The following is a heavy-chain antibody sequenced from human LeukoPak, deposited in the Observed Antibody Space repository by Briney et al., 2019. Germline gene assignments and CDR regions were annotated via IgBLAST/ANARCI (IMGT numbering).Heavy chain of an antibody. CDR3: AKSSREWELLDAFDI. V-gene: IGHV3-23*01. Sequence: GGSLRLSCAASGFTFSNYGMSWVRQAPGKGLEWVSGISGSGVRTDYADFVKGRFTISRDNAKNTLYLQMNSLRAEDTAVYYCAKSSREWELLDAFDIWGQGTMVTVSS. D-gene: IGHD1-26*01. J-gene: IGHJ3*02. CDR1: GFTFSNYG. CDR2: ISGSGVRT.